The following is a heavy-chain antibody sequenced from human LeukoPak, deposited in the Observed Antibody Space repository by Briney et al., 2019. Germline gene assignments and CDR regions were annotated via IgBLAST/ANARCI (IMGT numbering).Heavy chain of an antibody. D-gene: IGHD3-3*01. J-gene: IGHJ4*02. V-gene: IGHV3-11*06. Sequence: PGGSLRLSCAASGFTFSDYYMSWLRQAPGKGLEWVSYISSSSSYTNYADSVKGRFTISRDNAKNSLYPQMNSLRAEDTAVYYCARDIRFLEFWGQGTLVTVSS. CDR2: ISSSSSYT. CDR3: ARDIRFLEF. CDR1: GFTFSDYY.